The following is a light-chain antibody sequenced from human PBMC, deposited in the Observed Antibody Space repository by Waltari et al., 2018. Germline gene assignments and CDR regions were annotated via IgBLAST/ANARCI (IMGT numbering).Light chain of an antibody. J-gene: IGLJ3*02. CDR1: SSDVGGYNF. CDR2: DVS. V-gene: IGLV2-14*03. CDR3: SSYTSSTTLV. Sequence: QSALTQPASVSGSPGQSITISCTGTSSDVGGYNFVSWYQQHPGKVPKLMIYDVSNRPSGVSERFSGSKSGNTASLTISGLQAGDEAEYYCSSYTSSTTLVFGGGTKLTVL.